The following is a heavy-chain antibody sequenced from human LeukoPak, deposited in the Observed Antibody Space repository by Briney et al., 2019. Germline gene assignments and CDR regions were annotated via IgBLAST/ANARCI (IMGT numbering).Heavy chain of an antibody. CDR2: FDSEDGET. V-gene: IGHV1-24*01. CDR3: ATVNYYDSSGSKTFDY. CDR1: GYTLTELS. J-gene: IGHJ4*02. D-gene: IGHD3-22*01. Sequence: ASVKVSCKVSGYTLTELSMHWVRQAPGKGLEWMGGFDSEDGETIYAQKFQGRVTMTEDTSTDTAYMELSSLRSEDTAVYYCATVNYYDSSGSKTFDYWGQGTLVTVSS.